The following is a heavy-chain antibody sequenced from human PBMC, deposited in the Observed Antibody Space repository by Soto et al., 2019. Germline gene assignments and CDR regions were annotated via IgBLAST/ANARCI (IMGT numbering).Heavy chain of an antibody. CDR2: IYYSGST. Sequence: QLQLQESGPGLVKPSETLSLTCTVSGGSISSSSYYWGWIRQPPGKGLEWIGSIYYSGSTYYNPSLKSRVTIAVDTSKNQFSLKLSSVTAADTAVYYCASPRYGDYDVDFDYWGQGTLVTVSS. CDR3: ASPRYGDYDVDFDY. V-gene: IGHV4-39*01. D-gene: IGHD4-17*01. J-gene: IGHJ4*02. CDR1: GGSISSSSYY.